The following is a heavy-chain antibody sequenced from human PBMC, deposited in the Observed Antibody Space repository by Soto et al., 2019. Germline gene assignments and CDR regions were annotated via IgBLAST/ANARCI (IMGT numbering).Heavy chain of an antibody. V-gene: IGHV4-31*03. CDR2: XSXSGGX. D-gene: IGHD3-22*01. CDR1: GGSISDGYY. CDR3: ARRDRSGYSYWLDT. J-gene: IGHJ5*02. Sequence: SETLSLTCTVSGGSISDGYYWSWIRQHPGKGLEWIGSXSXSGGXSXXPXXXSRLTISVDRSKSQFSLNLKSVNAADTAVYYCARRDRSGYSYWLDTWGQGTLVTVS.